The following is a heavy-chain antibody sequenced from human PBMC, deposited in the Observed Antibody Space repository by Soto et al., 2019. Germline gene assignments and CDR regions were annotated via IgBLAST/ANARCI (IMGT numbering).Heavy chain of an antibody. Sequence: SVKVSCKASGYTFTSYAMHWVRQAPGQRLEWMGWINAGSGNTNYAQKFQERVTITRDMSTSTAYMELSSLRSEDTAVYYCAADYNWNYNYYYYGMDVWGQGTTVTVSS. J-gene: IGHJ6*02. CDR1: GYTFTSYA. CDR2: INAGSGNT. CDR3: AADYNWNYNYYYYGMDV. D-gene: IGHD1-7*01. V-gene: IGHV1-58*02.